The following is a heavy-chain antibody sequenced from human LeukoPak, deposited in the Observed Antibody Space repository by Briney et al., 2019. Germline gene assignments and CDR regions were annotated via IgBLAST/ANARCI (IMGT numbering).Heavy chain of an antibody. V-gene: IGHV4-4*07. CDR1: GGSISSYY. D-gene: IGHD6-19*01. CDR3: ARDLYKSGWLVRGMDV. CDR2: IYTSGST. Sequence: PSETLCLTCTVSGGSISSYYWSWIRQPAGKGLEWIGRIYTSGSTNYNPSLKSRVTMSVDTSKNQFSLKLSSVTAADTAVYYCARDLYKSGWLVRGMDVWGQGTTVTVSS. J-gene: IGHJ6*02.